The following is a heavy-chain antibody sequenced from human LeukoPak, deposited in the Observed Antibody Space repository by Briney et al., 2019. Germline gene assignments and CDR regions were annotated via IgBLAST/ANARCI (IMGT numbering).Heavy chain of an antibody. V-gene: IGHV4-31*02. Sequence: LRLSCAASGFTFSSYAMSWVRQAPGKGLEWIGYIYYSGSTYYNPSLKSRVTISVDTSKNQFSLKLSSVTAADTAVYYCARDLTYYDFWSGSGWFDPWGQGTLVTVSS. D-gene: IGHD3-3*01. CDR3: ARDLTYYDFWSGSGWFDP. CDR1: GFTFSSYA. J-gene: IGHJ5*02. CDR2: IYYSGST.